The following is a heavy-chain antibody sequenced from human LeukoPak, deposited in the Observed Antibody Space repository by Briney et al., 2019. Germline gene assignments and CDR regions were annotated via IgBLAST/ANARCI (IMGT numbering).Heavy chain of an antibody. CDR2: ISGSGGST. CDR3: AKETYPTTVTPYYFDY. CDR1: GFTFSSYA. J-gene: IGHJ4*02. D-gene: IGHD4-17*01. Sequence: GGSLRLSCAASGFTFSSYAMSWVRQAPGKGLEWVSAISGSGGSTYYADSVKGRFTISRDNSKNTLYLQMNSLRAEDTAVYYCAKETYPTTVTPYYFDYWGQGTLVTDSS. V-gene: IGHV3-23*01.